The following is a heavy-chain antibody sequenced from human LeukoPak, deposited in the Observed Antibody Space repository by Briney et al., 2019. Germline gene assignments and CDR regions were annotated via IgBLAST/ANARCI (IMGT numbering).Heavy chain of an antibody. CDR1: GGSISSYY. V-gene: IGHV4-4*07. CDR2: IYTSGST. Sequence: SETLSLTCTVSGGSISSYYWSWIRQPAGKGLEWIGRIYTSGSTNYNPSLKSRVTMSVDTSKNQFSLKLSSVTAADTAVYYCARVTAAGTILAYYYGMDVWGQGTTVTVSS. J-gene: IGHJ6*02. CDR3: ARVTAAGTILAYYYGMDV. D-gene: IGHD6-13*01.